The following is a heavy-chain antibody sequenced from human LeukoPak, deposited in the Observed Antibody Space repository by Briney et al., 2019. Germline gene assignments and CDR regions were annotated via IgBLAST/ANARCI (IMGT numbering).Heavy chain of an antibody. V-gene: IGHV1-2*02. CDR1: GYTFTDYF. J-gene: IGHJ5*01. CDR3: ARMALDGGDSIGFDS. Sequence: ASVKVSCKASGYTFTDYFIHWVRQAPGQGLEGMGWINPSIGDASYAQKFQDRVTMTRDRSINTAYMELSRLTSDDTAVYYCARMALDGGDSIGFDSWGQGTLVTVSS. D-gene: IGHD2-21*02. CDR2: INPSIGDA.